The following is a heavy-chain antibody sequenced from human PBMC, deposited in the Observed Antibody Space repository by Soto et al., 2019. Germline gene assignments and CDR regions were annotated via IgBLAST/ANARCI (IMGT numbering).Heavy chain of an antibody. CDR3: AKRGGYDYVWKSYRPDS. Sequence: GGSLRLSCVASGFTFSSYAMSWVRQAPGKGLEWVSTLSGSGGDTYYADSVNGRFTISRDKSKNTLYLQMDGLRVEDTAVYYCAKRGGYDYVWKSYRPDSWGQGTLVTVSS. J-gene: IGHJ4*02. V-gene: IGHV3-23*01. CDR2: LSGSGGDT. CDR1: GFTFSSYA. D-gene: IGHD3-16*02.